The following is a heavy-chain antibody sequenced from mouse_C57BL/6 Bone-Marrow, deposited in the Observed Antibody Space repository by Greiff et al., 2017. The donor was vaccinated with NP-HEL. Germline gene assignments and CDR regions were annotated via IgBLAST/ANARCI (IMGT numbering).Heavy chain of an antibody. CDR2: IYPENGDT. Sequence: EVQLQQSGAELVRPGASVKLSCTASGSTFKDDYMHWVKQRPEQGLEWIGWIYPENGDTEYASKFQGKATITADTSSNTAYLQLSSLTSEDTAVYFCTTPYYGSSYGWFGYWGQGTLVTVSA. CDR1: GSTFKDDY. V-gene: IGHV14-4*01. J-gene: IGHJ3*01. CDR3: TTPYYGSSYGWFGY. D-gene: IGHD1-1*01.